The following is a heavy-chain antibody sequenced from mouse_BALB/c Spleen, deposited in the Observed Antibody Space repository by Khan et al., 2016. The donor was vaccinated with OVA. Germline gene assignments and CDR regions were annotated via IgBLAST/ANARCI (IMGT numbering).Heavy chain of an antibody. CDR1: GFTFSSYV. CDR2: ISSGGTT. V-gene: IGHV5-6-5*01. CDR3: AREAYRYDEYYFDY. Sequence: VQLKESGGDLVKPGGSLKVSCAVSGFTFSSYVMSWVRQTPEKRLEWVASISSGGTTSYPDSVKGRFTISRDNARNILYLQMSGLRSEDTAMYYCAREAYRYDEYYFDYWGQGTTLTVSS. D-gene: IGHD2-14*01. J-gene: IGHJ2*01.